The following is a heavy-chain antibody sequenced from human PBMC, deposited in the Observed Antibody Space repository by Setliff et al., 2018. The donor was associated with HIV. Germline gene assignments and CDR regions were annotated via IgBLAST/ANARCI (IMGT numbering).Heavy chain of an antibody. D-gene: IGHD4-17*01. Sequence: SETLSLTCTVSGPSINIHYWSWIRQSPGKAFEWIGYIYSTGSTNYNPSLQSRVPISMVASRNQFSLKVTSVTAADTAVYYCAKGAGFYGDYTFDYWGQGHLVTVSS. CDR1: GPSINIHY. V-gene: IGHV4-59*11. J-gene: IGHJ4*02. CDR3: AKGAGFYGDYTFDY. CDR2: IYSTGST.